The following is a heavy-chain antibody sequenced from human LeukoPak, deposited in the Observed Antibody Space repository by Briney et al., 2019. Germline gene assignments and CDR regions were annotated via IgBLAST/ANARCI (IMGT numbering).Heavy chain of an antibody. CDR1: GFTFRDSY. Sequence: PGGSLRLSCAASGFTFRDSYMSWIRQAPGKGLEWLSYINSVSNIISYADSVKGRFTISWDNAKNSLYLQMHGLRAEDTAVYYCARAGGGNMDFQHWGQGTLVTVSS. CDR2: INSVSNII. D-gene: IGHD4-23*01. CDR3: ARAGGGNMDFQH. J-gene: IGHJ1*01. V-gene: IGHV3-11*04.